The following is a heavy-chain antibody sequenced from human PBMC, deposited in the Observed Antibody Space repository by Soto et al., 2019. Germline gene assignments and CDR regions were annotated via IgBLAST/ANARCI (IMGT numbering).Heavy chain of an antibody. J-gene: IGHJ6*02. Sequence: QVQLVQSGAVVTKPGSSVKVSCKASGGTFSSYAISWVRQAPGQGLEWMGGIIPISDTTNYAQKFQGRVTITADESTSTADMELSSLRSEDTAVYYFARSQGSSTSLEIYYYYYYGMDVWGQGTTVTVSS. CDR2: IIPISDTT. CDR3: ARSQGSSTSLEIYYYYYYGMDV. V-gene: IGHV1-69*01. D-gene: IGHD2-2*01. CDR1: GGTFSSYA.